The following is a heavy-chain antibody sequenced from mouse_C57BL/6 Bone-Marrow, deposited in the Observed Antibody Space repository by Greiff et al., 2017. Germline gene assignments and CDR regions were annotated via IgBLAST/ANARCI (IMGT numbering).Heavy chain of an antibody. V-gene: IGHV1-50*01. CDR2: IDPSDSYT. J-gene: IGHJ1*03. D-gene: IGHD2-3*01. CDR3: ARDGYYWYFDD. Sequence: QVQLQQPGAELVKPGASVKLSCKASGYTFTSYWMQWVKQRPGQGLEWIGEIDPSDSYTNYNQKFKGKATLTVDTSSSTAYMQLSSLTSEDSAVYYCARDGYYWYFDDWGTGTTVTVSS. CDR1: GYTFTSYW.